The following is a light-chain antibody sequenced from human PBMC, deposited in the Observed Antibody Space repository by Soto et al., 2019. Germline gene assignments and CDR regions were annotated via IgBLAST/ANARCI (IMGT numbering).Light chain of an antibody. V-gene: IGKV3-20*01. CDR1: QSVSSTY. J-gene: IGKJ3*01. Sequence: IVLTQSPGTLSLSPGERATLSCRASQSVSSTYLAWYQQKPAQAPRLLIYGASSRATGIPDRFSGSGSGTDFTLTINRLEPEDFAVYYCQQYGRSPFTFGPGTKVDIK. CDR2: GAS. CDR3: QQYGRSPFT.